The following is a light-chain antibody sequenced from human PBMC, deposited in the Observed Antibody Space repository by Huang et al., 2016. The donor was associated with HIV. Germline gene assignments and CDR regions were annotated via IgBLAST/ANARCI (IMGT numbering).Light chain of an antibody. V-gene: IGKV3-15*01. CDR2: GAS. Sequence: EIVMTQSPATLSVSPGERATLSCRASQSVGSNLAWYRQTPGQAPRLLIYGASTRAPGSAARFSGSGSGTEFTLTISSLQSEDFAVYYCQHFNNWPLTFGGGTKVEIK. CDR3: QHFNNWPLT. J-gene: IGKJ4*01. CDR1: QSVGSN.